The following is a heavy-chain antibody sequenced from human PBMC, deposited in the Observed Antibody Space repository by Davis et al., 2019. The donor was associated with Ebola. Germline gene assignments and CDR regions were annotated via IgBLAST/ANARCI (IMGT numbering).Heavy chain of an antibody. J-gene: IGHJ5*02. D-gene: IGHD1-14*01. CDR2: VYYSGRT. CDR1: GGSIDSTSHY. Sequence: MPSETLSLTCNVSGGSIDSTSHYWRWVRQPPGRGLEWIGNVYYSGRTYYNPSLRCRVSISIDLSTNQFSLKLSPVTAADTAVYYCARGTLTRPVWFDPWGQGTLVTVSS. CDR3: ARGTLTRPVWFDP. V-gene: IGHV4-39*07.